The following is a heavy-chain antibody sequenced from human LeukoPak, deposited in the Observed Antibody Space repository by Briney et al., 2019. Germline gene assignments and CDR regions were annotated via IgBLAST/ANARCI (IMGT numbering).Heavy chain of an antibody. Sequence: GASVKVSCKASGYTLTSYDINWVRQATGQGLEWMGWMNPNSGNTGYAQKFQGRVTMTRNTSISTAYMELSSLRSEDTAVYYCARGNPRYSSSWCCAFDIWGQGTMVTVSS. CDR1: GYTLTSYD. CDR3: ARGNPRYSSSWCCAFDI. J-gene: IGHJ3*02. CDR2: MNPNSGNT. D-gene: IGHD6-13*01. V-gene: IGHV1-8*01.